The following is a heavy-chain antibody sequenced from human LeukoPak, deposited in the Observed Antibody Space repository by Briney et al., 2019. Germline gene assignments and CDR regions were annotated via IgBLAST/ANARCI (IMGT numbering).Heavy chain of an antibody. D-gene: IGHD5-18*01. J-gene: IGHJ5*02. V-gene: IGHV4-34*01. CDR2: INHSGST. Sequence: PSETLSLTCAVYGGSFSGYYWSWIRQPPGKGLEWIGEINHSGSTNYNPSLTSRVTISVDTSKNQFSLKLSSVTAADTAVYYCARRLRYGYGNPPPAKKKVSYWFDPWGQGTLVTVSS. CDR3: ARRLRYGYGNPPPAKKKVSYWFDP. CDR1: GGSFSGYY.